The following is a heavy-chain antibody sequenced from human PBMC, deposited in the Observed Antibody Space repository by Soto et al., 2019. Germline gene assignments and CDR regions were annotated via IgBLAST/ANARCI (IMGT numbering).Heavy chain of an antibody. V-gene: IGHV4-30-4*01. J-gene: IGHJ4*02. CDR3: ARGHLYSSSSLYFDY. CDR1: CGSIISGDYY. Sequence: SETLSLTCTFSCGSIISGDYYWNWIRQPPGKGLEWIGYIYYYGSTFYNPSLKSRVTISVDTSKNQFSLKLSSVTAADTAVYYCARGHLYSSSSLYFDYWGQGTLVTVSS. D-gene: IGHD6-6*01. CDR2: IYYYGST.